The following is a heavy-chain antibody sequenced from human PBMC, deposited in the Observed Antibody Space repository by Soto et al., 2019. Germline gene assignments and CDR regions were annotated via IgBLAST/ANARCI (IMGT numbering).Heavy chain of an antibody. CDR2: INVGNGNT. V-gene: IGHV1-3*05. J-gene: IGHJ3*01. Sequence: QVQLVQSGAEEKEPGASVKVSCKASGYTFSSYGMHWVRQAPGQRLEWMGWINVGNGNTAYSQKFQGRVTITRDTTASPAYMELSSLTSEDTAVYYCSRQDAFDVWGQGTMVTVSS. CDR3: SRQDAFDV. CDR1: GYTFSSYG.